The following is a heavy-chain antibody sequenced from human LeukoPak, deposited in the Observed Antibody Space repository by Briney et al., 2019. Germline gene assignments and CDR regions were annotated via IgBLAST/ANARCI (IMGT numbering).Heavy chain of an antibody. J-gene: IGHJ4*02. CDR3: ARDTRRWELLGFDY. CDR2: INAKSGDT. D-gene: IGHD1-26*01. CDR1: GYTFTDYY. V-gene: IGHV1-2*02. Sequence: GASVKVSCKASGYTFTDYYMHWVRQAPGQGLEWMGWINAKSGDTKYAQKFQGRVTMTRDTSISTAYMELSRLRSDDTAVYYCARDTRRWELLGFDYWGQGTLVTVSS.